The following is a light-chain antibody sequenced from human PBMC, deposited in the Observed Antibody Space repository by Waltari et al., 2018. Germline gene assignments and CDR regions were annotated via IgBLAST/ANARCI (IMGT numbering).Light chain of an antibody. V-gene: IGKV1-39*01. Sequence: DIQMTQSPSSLSASVGDRVTITCRASQDINKYLNWYQQKPGKAPKLLISFRKRVETGVPSRFSGSGSGTEFILTISSLQPEDFATYFCQQLRSVVWTFGQGPKVDIK. CDR3: QQLRSVVWT. CDR1: QDINKY. J-gene: IGKJ1*01. CDR2: FRK.